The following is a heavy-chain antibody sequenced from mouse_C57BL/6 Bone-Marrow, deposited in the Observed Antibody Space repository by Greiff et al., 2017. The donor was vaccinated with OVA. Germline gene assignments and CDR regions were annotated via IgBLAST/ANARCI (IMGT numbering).Heavy chain of an antibody. D-gene: IGHD1-1*01. Sequence: EVQLQQSGPELVKPGASVKISCKASGYSFTGYYMNWVKQSPETSLEWIGEINPSTGGTTYNQKFKAKATLTVDKSSSTAYMQLKSLTSEDSAVYYCARPDYGSGDYFDYWGQGTTLTVSS. J-gene: IGHJ2*01. CDR2: INPSTGGT. CDR3: ARPDYGSGDYFDY. CDR1: GYSFTGYY. V-gene: IGHV1-42*01.